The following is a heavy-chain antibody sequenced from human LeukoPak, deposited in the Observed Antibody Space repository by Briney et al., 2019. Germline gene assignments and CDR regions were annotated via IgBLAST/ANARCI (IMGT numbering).Heavy chain of an antibody. Sequence: PGGSLRLSCAASGFTFSKHGMNWVRQAPGKGLEWVSYISDSSSRILYADSVKGRFTISRGNSKNSVYLQMNSLGAEDTAVYYCARSQYDSSSPDYWGQGTLVTVSS. CDR1: GFTFSKHG. CDR2: ISDSSSRI. CDR3: ARSQYDSSSPDY. D-gene: IGHD3-22*01. V-gene: IGHV3-48*04. J-gene: IGHJ4*02.